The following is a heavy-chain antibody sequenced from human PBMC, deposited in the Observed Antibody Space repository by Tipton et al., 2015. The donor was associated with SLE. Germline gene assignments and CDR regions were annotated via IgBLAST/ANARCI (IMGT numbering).Heavy chain of an antibody. CDR3: ARSYTHCGSTSCYIRWHFDL. Sequence: GLVKPSETLSLTCTVSGDSISSYYWSWIRQPAGKGLEWIGRIYTSGSTNYNPSLKSRVTMSVDTSKNQFSLNLSSVTAADTAVYYCARSYTHCGSTSCYIRWHFDLWGRGTLVTVSS. CDR2: IYTSGST. D-gene: IGHD2-2*02. J-gene: IGHJ2*01. CDR1: GDSISSYY. V-gene: IGHV4-4*07.